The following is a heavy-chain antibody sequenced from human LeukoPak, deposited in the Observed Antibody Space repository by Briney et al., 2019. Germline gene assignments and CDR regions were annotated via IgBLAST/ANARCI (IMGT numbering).Heavy chain of an antibody. D-gene: IGHD3-16*02. Sequence: GGSLRLSCAASGFTFSSYSMNWVRQAPGKGLEWVSSISSSSSYIYYADSVKGRFTISRDNAKNSLYLQMNSLRAEDTAVYYCARGHDDYVWGSYRPFDYWGQGTLVAVSS. CDR1: GFTFSSYS. CDR2: ISSSSSYI. V-gene: IGHV3-21*01. J-gene: IGHJ4*02. CDR3: ARGHDDYVWGSYRPFDY.